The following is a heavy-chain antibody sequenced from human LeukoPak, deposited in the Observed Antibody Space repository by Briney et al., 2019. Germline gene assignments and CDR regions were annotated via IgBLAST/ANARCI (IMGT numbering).Heavy chain of an antibody. V-gene: IGHV3-15*01. D-gene: IGHD3-22*01. CDR2: FKSKTDGGTI. Sequence: GGSLRLSCAASGFTFSNAWMNWVRQAPGKGLEWVGRFKSKTDGGTIDYAAPVKGRFTISRDDSKNTLYLQMNSLKTEDTAVYYCTTEIHYYDSSGYHIYEYWGQGTLVTVSS. CDR3: TTEIHYYDSSGYHIYEY. J-gene: IGHJ4*02. CDR1: GFTFSNAW.